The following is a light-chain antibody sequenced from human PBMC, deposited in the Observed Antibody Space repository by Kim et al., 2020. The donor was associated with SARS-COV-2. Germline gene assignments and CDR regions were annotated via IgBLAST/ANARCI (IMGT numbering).Light chain of an antibody. Sequence: VSPGERATLSCRASQSANSNLAWYQQKPGQAPRLLIYDASTRATDIPARFSGSGSGTDFTLTITCLQPEDFAVYYCQQYDKWPPTFGGGTKVEIK. J-gene: IGKJ4*01. CDR2: DAS. CDR1: QSANSN. V-gene: IGKV3-15*01. CDR3: QQYDKWPPT.